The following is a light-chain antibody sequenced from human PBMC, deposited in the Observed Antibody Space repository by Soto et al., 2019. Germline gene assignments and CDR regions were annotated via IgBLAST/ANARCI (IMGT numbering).Light chain of an antibody. CDR3: SSFTSTSTNYV. CDR1: SSDVGGYNH. CDR2: DVS. J-gene: IGLJ1*01. V-gene: IGLV2-14*01. Sequence: QSALTQPASVSGSPGQSITISCTGTSSDVGGYNHVSWYQQHPGKAPKLMISDVSNRPSGVSNRFSGSKSGNTASLTISGLQPEDEADYYCSSFTSTSTNYVLGTGTKLTVL.